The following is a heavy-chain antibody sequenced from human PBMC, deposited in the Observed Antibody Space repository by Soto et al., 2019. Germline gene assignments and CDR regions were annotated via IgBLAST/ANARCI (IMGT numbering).Heavy chain of an antibody. CDR3: AKSDKGSYGMDV. J-gene: IGHJ6*02. Sequence: TGGSLRLSCAASGFTFSSYGMHWVRQAPGKGLEWVAVISYDGSNKYYADSVKGRFTISRDNSKSTLYLQMNSLRAEDTAVYYCAKSDKGSYGMDVWGQGXTVTVSS. CDR2: ISYDGSNK. V-gene: IGHV3-30*18. CDR1: GFTFSSYG. D-gene: IGHD2-15*01.